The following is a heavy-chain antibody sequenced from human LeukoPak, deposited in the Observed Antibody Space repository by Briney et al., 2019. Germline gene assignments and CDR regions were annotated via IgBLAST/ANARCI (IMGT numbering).Heavy chain of an antibody. CDR1: GFTFSSYD. D-gene: IGHD1-26*01. Sequence: GGSLRLSCAASGFTFSSYDMHWVRQAPGKGLEWVAFIRYDGSNKYYADSVKGRFTISRDNSKNTLYLQMNSLRAEDTAVYYCAKDSGSYYFDYWGQGTLVTVSS. V-gene: IGHV3-30*02. CDR3: AKDSGSYYFDY. CDR2: IRYDGSNK. J-gene: IGHJ4*02.